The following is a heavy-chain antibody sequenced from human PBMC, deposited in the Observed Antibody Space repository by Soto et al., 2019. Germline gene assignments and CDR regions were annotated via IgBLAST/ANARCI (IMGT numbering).Heavy chain of an antibody. CDR1: GYTFANYG. D-gene: IGHD3-16*01. J-gene: IGHJ6*02. CDR2: ISANSGDT. V-gene: IGHV1-18*04. CDR3: ARQGSNGAYVYFPMDV. Sequence: GASVKVSCKASGYTFANYGISWVRQAPGQGLEWMGWISANSGDTNYAQKVQGRVTMTTDTSTRTAYMELSSLKASDSATYYCARQGSNGAYVYFPMDVWGQGTTVTVSS.